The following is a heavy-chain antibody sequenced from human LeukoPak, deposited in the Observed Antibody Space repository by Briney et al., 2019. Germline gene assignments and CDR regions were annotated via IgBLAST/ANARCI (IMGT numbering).Heavy chain of an antibody. V-gene: IGHV3-21*01. CDR2: ISSSSTYI. CDR3: ARNGAPVVTAITPYYYYMDV. Sequence: GGSLRLSCAASGFTFSSYSMNWVRQAPGKGLEWVSSISSSSTYIYFADSVKGRFTISRDNAKNSLYLQMNSLRAEDTAVYYCARNGAPVVTAITPYYYYMDVWGKGTTVTVSS. CDR1: GFTFSSYS. D-gene: IGHD2-21*02. J-gene: IGHJ6*03.